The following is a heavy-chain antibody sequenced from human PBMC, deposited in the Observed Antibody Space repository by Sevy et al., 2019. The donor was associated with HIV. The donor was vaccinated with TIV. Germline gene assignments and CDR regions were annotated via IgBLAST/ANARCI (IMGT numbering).Heavy chain of an antibody. CDR3: AKERVYCSGGSCKPGGWFDP. J-gene: IGHJ5*02. CDR1: GYTFTGYY. CDR2: SNPNSGGT. Sequence: ASVKVSCKASGYTFTGYYMHWVQQAPGQGLEWMGWSNPNSGGTNYAQKFQGRVTMTRDTSISTAYMELSRLRSDDTAVYYCAKERVYCSGGSCKPGGWFDPWGQRTLVTVSS. D-gene: IGHD2-15*01. V-gene: IGHV1-2*02.